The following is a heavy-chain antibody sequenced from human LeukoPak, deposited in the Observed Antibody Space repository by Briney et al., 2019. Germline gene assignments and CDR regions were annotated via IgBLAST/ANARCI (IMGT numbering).Heavy chain of an antibody. J-gene: IGHJ6*02. CDR3: ARGGGLDV. Sequence: GGSLRLSCAASGFTFSSDAMNWARQAPGKGLEWVASINHNGNVNYYVDSVKGRFTISRDNAKNSLYLQMSNLRAEGTAVYFCARGGGLDVWGQGATVTVSS. V-gene: IGHV3-7*03. D-gene: IGHD3-16*01. CDR2: INHNGNVN. CDR1: GFTFSSDA.